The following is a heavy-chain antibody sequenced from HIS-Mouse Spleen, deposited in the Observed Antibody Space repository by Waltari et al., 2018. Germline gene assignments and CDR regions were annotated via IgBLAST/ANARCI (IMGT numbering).Heavy chain of an antibody. D-gene: IGHD1-26*01. CDR1: GAPISRSSYY. Sequence: QLQLQESGPGLVKPSETLSLTCTVSGAPISRSSYYWGWIRQPPGKGLEWIGSIYYSGSTYYNPSLKSRVTISVDTSKNQFSLKLSSVTAADTAVYYCARDRELYFDYWGQGTLVTVSS. J-gene: IGHJ4*02. CDR2: IYYSGST. CDR3: ARDRELYFDY. V-gene: IGHV4-39*07.